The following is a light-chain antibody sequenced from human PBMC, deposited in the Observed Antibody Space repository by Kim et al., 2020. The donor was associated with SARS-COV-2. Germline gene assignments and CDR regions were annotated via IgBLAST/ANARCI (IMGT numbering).Light chain of an antibody. V-gene: IGLV6-57*03. Sequence: NFTLTQPHSVSESPGKTVTISCTRSSGSIASNYVQWYQQRPGSAPTTVIYEDNQRPSGVPDRFSGSIDTSSNSASLTISGLKTEDEADYYCPSYDSNSQVFGGGTQLTVL. CDR3: PSYDSNSQV. CDR2: EDN. CDR1: SGSIASNY. J-gene: IGLJ3*02.